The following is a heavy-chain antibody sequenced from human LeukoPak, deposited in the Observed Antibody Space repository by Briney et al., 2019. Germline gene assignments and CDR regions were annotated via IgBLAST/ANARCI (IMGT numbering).Heavy chain of an antibody. CDR3: ARDRGGTLDY. D-gene: IGHD1-14*01. Sequence: PSETLSLTCTVSGGSISSYYWSWIRQPPGKGLEWIGYIYYSGSTNYNPSLKSRVTISVDRSKNQFSLKLSSVTAADTAVYYCARDRGGTLDYWGQGTLVTVSS. CDR1: GGSISSYY. CDR2: IYYSGST. V-gene: IGHV4-59*12. J-gene: IGHJ4*02.